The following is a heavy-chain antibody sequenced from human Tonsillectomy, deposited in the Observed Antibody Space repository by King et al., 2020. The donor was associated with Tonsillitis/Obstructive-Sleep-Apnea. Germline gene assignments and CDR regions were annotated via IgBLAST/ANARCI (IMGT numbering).Heavy chain of an antibody. CDR3: ASRPLYYDILTGSPGFDY. CDR2: ISSSGSTI. J-gene: IGHJ4*02. CDR1: GFTFSSYE. D-gene: IGHD3-9*01. V-gene: IGHV3-48*03. Sequence: VQLVESGGGLVQPGGSLRLSCAASGFTFSSYEMNWVRQAPGKGLEWVSYISSSGSTINYADSVKGRFTISRDNAKNSLYLQMNSLRAEDTAVYYCASRPLYYDILTGSPGFDYWGQGTLVTVSS.